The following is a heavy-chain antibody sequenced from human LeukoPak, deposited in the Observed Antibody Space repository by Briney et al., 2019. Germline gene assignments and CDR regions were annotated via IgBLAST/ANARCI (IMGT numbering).Heavy chain of an antibody. V-gene: IGHV1-2*02. J-gene: IGHJ4*02. CDR2: INPNCGGT. CDR1: GYTFTGYY. D-gene: IGHD3-9*01. CDR3: ARLRDDILTGYFDY. Sequence: ASVKVSCKASGYTFTGYYMHWVRQAPGQGREWMGWINPNCGGTNYAQKFQGRVTMTRDTSISTAYMELSRLRSDDTAVYYCARLRDDILTGYFDYWGQGTLVTVSS.